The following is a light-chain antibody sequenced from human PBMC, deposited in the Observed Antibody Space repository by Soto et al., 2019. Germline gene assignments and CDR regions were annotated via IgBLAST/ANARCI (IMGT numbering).Light chain of an antibody. Sequence: QSALTQPASVSGSPGQSITISCAGTSSDVGGSNYVSWYQQHPGKAPKLMIYDVYNRPSGISNRFSSSKSGNTASLTISGLQAEDEADYYCSSHSSSGTLEVFGAGTKLTVL. V-gene: IGLV2-14*03. CDR2: DVY. CDR1: SSDVGGSNY. J-gene: IGLJ2*01. CDR3: SSHSSSGTLEV.